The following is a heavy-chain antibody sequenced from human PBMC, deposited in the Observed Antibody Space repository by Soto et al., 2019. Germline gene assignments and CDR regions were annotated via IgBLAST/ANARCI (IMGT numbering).Heavy chain of an antibody. J-gene: IGHJ4*02. CDR3: ARLIYDSRLNYLFFDS. Sequence: SETLSLTCDVSGVSISSGNWWSWVRQPPGKELEWIGEVYRDGSANYHPSLERRVTISVDTSTNQFSLRLSSVTAAHTAIYYCARLIYDSRLNYLFFDSWGQGMLVTVSS. CDR1: GVSISSGNW. V-gene: IGHV4-4*02. D-gene: IGHD3-22*01. CDR2: VYRDGSA.